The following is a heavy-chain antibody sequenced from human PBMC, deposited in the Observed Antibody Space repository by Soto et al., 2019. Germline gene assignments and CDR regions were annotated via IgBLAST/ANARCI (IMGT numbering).Heavy chain of an antibody. CDR3: AREGCTNGVCYHYYDYGMDV. CDR2: IIPIFGTA. J-gene: IGHJ6*02. CDR1: GGTFSSYA. D-gene: IGHD2-8*01. Sequence: QVQLVQSGAEVKKPGSSVKVSCKASGGTFSSYAISWVRQAPGQGLEWMGGIIPIFGTANYAQKFQGRVTITADKSTGTDYMELISLRSEDTAVYYCAREGCTNGVCYHYYDYGMDVWGQGTTVTVSS. V-gene: IGHV1-69*06.